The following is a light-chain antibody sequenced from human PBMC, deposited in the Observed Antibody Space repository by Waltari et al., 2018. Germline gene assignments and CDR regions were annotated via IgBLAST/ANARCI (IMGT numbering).Light chain of an antibody. CDR3: QQYDNLPIT. CDR1: QDISNY. CDR2: DAS. J-gene: IGKJ5*01. Sequence: DIQMTQSPSSLSASVGDRVTINCQASQDISNYLNWFQQKPGKAPQLLIYDASNLETGVPSRFSGSGSGTDFTFTISSLQPEDIATYYCQQYDNLPITFGQGTRLEIK. V-gene: IGKV1-33*01.